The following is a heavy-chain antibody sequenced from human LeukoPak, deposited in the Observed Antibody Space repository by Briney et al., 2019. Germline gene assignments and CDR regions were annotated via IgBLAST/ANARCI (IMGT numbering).Heavy chain of an antibody. CDR2: INHSGST. CDR1: GGSFSGDY. J-gene: IGHJ5*02. CDR3: GRVPVVRAYGWFDP. Sequence: SETLSLTCAVYGGSFSGDYWSWIRQPPGKGLEWIGEINHSGSTNYNPSLKSRVTISVDTSKNQFSLKLSSVTAADTAVYYCGRVPVVRAYGWFDPWGQGTLVTVSS. V-gene: IGHV4-34*01. D-gene: IGHD3-10*01.